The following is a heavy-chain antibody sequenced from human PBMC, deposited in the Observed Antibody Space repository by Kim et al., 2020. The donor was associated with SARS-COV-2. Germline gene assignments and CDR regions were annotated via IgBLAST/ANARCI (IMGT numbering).Heavy chain of an antibody. CDR1: GFTFSSYA. Sequence: GGSLRLSCAASGFTFSSYAMHWVRQAPGKGLEWVAVISYDGSNKYYVDSVKGRFTISRDNSKNTLYLQMNSLRAEDTAVYYCARDLSSITIFGVPSTKYGMDVWGQGTTVTVSS. D-gene: IGHD3-3*01. J-gene: IGHJ6*02. CDR3: ARDLSSITIFGVPSTKYGMDV. V-gene: IGHV3-30*04. CDR2: ISYDGSNK.